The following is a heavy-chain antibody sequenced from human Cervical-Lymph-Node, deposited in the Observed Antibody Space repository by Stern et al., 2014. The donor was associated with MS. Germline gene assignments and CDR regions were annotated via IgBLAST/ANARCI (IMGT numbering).Heavy chain of an antibody. D-gene: IGHD2-8*01. CDR3: ARDKMHAFDY. J-gene: IGHJ4*02. Sequence: VQLVESGTEVKKPGASLIVSCKASGYTFTSYGISWVRQAPGKGLEWVGWISADSGTTKYAQNPRDRITLTRDTSTGTAYMELRTLRSEDTAVYYCARDKMHAFDYWGQGTLVSVSS. V-gene: IGHV1-18*01. CDR1: GYTFTSYG. CDR2: ISADSGTT.